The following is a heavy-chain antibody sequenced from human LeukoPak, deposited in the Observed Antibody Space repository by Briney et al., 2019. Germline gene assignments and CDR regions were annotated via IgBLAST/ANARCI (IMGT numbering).Heavy chain of an antibody. Sequence: PSETLSLTCTVSGGSISNYYWSWIRQPAGKGLEWIGLIYSRGNTNYNPSLKSRVTMSVDTSKNQFSLKLSSVTAADTAVYYCARTPIYYYDNSGYYNWGQGTLVTVSS. D-gene: IGHD3-22*01. J-gene: IGHJ4*02. CDR2: IYSRGNT. CDR1: GGSISNYY. V-gene: IGHV4-4*07. CDR3: ARTPIYYYDNSGYYN.